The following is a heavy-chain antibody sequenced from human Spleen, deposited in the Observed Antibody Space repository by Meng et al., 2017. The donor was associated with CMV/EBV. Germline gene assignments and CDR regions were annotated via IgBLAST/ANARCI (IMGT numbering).Heavy chain of an antibody. Sequence: SVKVSCKASGGTFSSYPITWVRQAPGQGLEWMGRIIPILDITNYAQKFQGRVTITADKSTSTVYMELSSLRSEDTAVYYCARSVNLYYYYGMDVWGQGTTVTVSS. J-gene: IGHJ6*02. CDR2: IIPILDIT. CDR1: GGTFSSYP. CDR3: ARSVNLYYYYGMDV. V-gene: IGHV1-69*02.